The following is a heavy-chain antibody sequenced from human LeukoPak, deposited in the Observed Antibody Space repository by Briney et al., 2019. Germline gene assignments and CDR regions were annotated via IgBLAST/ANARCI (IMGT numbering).Heavy chain of an antibody. CDR2: ISSSSSYI. CDR3: APHGALMVRGVIIGY. D-gene: IGHD3-10*01. V-gene: IGHV3-21*01. CDR1: GFTFSSYS. Sequence: GGSLRLSCAASGFTFSSYSMNWVRQAPGKGLEWVSSISSSSSYIYYADSVKGRFTISRDNAKNSLYLQMNSLRAEDTAVYHCAPHGALMVRGVIIGYWGQGTLVTVSS. J-gene: IGHJ4*02.